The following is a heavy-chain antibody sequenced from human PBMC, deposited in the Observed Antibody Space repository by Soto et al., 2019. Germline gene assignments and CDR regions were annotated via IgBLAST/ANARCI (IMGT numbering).Heavy chain of an antibody. Sequence: QVQLVQSGAEVKKPGSSVKVSCKASGGTFSSYAISWVRQAPGQGLEWMGGIIPIFGTANYAQKFQGRVTLTADESTSTAYMELSSLRSEDTAVYYCARDLASNTGVGDWYFDLWGRGTLVTVSS. D-gene: IGHD7-27*01. CDR1: GGTFSSYA. J-gene: IGHJ2*01. CDR2: IIPIFGTA. V-gene: IGHV1-69*12. CDR3: ARDLASNTGVGDWYFDL.